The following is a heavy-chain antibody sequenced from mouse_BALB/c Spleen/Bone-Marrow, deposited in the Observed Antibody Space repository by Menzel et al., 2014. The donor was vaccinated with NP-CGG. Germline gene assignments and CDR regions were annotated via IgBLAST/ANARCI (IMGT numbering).Heavy chain of an antibody. V-gene: IGHV5-6-3*01. CDR2: INSNDGST. CDR3: ARVWYFDY. J-gene: IGHJ2*03. Sequence: EVKLMESGGGLVQPGGSLKLSCAASGFTFSSYGMSWVRQTPDKRLELVATINSNDGSTYYPDSVKGRFTISRDNAKNTLYLQMSSLKSEDTAMYYCARVWYFDYWGQGTSLTVSS. CDR1: GFTFSSYG.